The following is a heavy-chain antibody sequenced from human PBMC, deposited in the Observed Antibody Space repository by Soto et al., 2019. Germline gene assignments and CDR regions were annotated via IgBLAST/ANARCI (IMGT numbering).Heavy chain of an antibody. CDR1: GDSFNDYY. CDR2: INPNGGVT. D-gene: IGHD5-12*01. V-gene: IGHV1-2*04. J-gene: IGHJ6*03. CDR3: ARESGGATATLGYYYFYMDV. Sequence: QVQLVQSGAEVRKPGASVTVSCRSSGDSFNDYYIHWVRQAPGQGLEWMGWINPNGGVTKYAQKSQGWVSMTRDTSIRTVYMQLSRLRSDDTAVYYCARESGGATATLGYYYFYMDVWGTGTTVTVSS.